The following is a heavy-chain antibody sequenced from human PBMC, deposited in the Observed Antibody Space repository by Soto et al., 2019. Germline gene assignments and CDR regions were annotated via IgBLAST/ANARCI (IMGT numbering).Heavy chain of an antibody. Sequence: QVQLVQSGAEVKKPGSSVKVSCKASGGTFSSYDISWVRQAPGQGLEWMGVIIPIFGTANYAQKFQGRVTITADESTSTAYMELSSLRSEDTAVYYCARIKWELLGRNWFDPWGQGTLVTVSS. J-gene: IGHJ5*02. CDR1: GGTFSSYD. CDR3: ARIKWELLGRNWFDP. CDR2: IIPIFGTA. D-gene: IGHD1-26*01. V-gene: IGHV1-69*01.